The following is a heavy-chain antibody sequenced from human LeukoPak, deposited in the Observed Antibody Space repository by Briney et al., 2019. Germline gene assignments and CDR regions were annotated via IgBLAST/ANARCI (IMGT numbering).Heavy chain of an antibody. Sequence: PGGSLSLSCAASGFTFDDYAMHWVRQAAGKGLEWVSLISGDGGSTYYADSVKGRFTISRDNSKSSLYLQMNSLRTEDTALYHCAKDRGWYDYWGQGTLVTVSS. J-gene: IGHJ4*02. CDR2: ISGDGGST. V-gene: IGHV3-43*02. D-gene: IGHD6-19*01. CDR1: GFTFDDYA. CDR3: AKDRGWYDY.